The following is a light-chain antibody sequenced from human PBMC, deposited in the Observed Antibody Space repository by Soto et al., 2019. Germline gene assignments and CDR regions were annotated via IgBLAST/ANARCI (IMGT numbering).Light chain of an antibody. CDR3: SSYTSTNHVV. CDR2: EVT. V-gene: IGLV2-14*01. Sequence: QSALTQPRSVSGSPGQSVTISCTGTSSDIGDSNYVSWYQQHPGKAPKLVIYEVTKRPSGVSNRFSGSKSGNTASLTISGLQAEDETDYYCSSYTSTNHVVFGGGTKLTVL. CDR1: SSDIGDSNY. J-gene: IGLJ2*01.